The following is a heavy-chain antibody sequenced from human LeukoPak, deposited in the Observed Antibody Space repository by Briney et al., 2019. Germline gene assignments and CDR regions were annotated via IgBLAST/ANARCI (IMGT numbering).Heavy chain of an antibody. D-gene: IGHD6-19*01. Sequence: PGGSLRLPCAASEFTSSNYGMHWVRQAPGKGLEWVAFIRYDGTNKYYADSVKGRFTLSRDNSKNTLYLKMNSLRGEDTAVYYCARRSSSGWYPDYYYYHMDVWGKGTTVTISS. CDR1: EFTSSNYG. V-gene: IGHV3-30*02. J-gene: IGHJ6*03. CDR3: ARRSSSGWYPDYYYYHMDV. CDR2: IRYDGTNK.